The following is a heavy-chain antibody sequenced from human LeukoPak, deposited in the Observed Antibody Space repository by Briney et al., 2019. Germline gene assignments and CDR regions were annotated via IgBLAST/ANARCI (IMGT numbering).Heavy chain of an antibody. CDR2: IKQDGSEK. J-gene: IGHJ4*02. CDR3: TRDYRGTFDY. Sequence: PGGSLRLSCVASGFNYNTYWMSWVRQAPGKGLEWVANIKQDGSEKNYVDSVKGRFTISGDNAKNSLYLQMNSLRAEDTAIYYCTRDYRGTFDYWGQGTLVTVSS. D-gene: IGHD1-26*01. V-gene: IGHV3-7*03. CDR1: GFNYNTYW.